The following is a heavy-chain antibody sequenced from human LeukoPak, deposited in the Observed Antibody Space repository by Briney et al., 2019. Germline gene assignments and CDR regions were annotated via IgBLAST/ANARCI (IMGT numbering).Heavy chain of an antibody. Sequence: ASVMVSCKASGYTFTSYGISWVRQAPGQGLEWMGWISAYNGNTNYAQKLQGRVTMTTDTSTSTAYMELRSLRSDDTAVYYCARDSSLDYYGSGSYSYYYYGMDVWGQGTTVTVSS. V-gene: IGHV1-18*01. CDR3: ARDSSLDYYGSGSYSYYYYGMDV. J-gene: IGHJ6*02. CDR1: GYTFTSYG. CDR2: ISAYNGNT. D-gene: IGHD3-10*01.